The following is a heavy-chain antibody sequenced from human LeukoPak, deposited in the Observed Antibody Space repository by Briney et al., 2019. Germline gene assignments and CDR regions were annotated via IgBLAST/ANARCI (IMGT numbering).Heavy chain of an antibody. Sequence: ASVKVSCKASGGTFSSYAISWVRQAPGQGLEWMGRIIPILGIANYAQKFQGRVTITADKSTSTAYMELSSLRSEDTAVYYCARAGIAAAGFDYWGQGTLVTVSS. CDR1: GGTFSSYA. V-gene: IGHV1-69*04. D-gene: IGHD6-13*01. CDR3: ARAGIAAAGFDY. CDR2: IIPILGIA. J-gene: IGHJ4*02.